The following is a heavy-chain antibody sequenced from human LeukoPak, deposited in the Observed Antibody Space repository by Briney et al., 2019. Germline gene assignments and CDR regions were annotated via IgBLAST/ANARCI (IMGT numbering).Heavy chain of an antibody. CDR2: IGSDGSSA. J-gene: IGHJ6*02. V-gene: IGHV3-74*01. CDR1: GFTFSSYF. D-gene: IGHD3-22*01. CDR3: ARGQGTMILTLHMDV. Sequence: PGGSLRLSCAASGFTFSSYFIHWVRQGPGKALVWVSRIGSDGSSASSADSVKGRFTISRDNAKNSLYLQMNSLRAEDTAVYYCARGQGTMILTLHMDVWGQGTTVTVSS.